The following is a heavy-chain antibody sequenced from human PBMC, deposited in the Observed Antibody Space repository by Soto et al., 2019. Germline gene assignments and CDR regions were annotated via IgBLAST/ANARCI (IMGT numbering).Heavy chain of an antibody. J-gene: IGHJ3*02. D-gene: IGHD3-22*01. V-gene: IGHV4-61*05. CDR2: IYYSGST. CDR3: ARDLSEDYDSSGSNAFDI. CDR1: GGSISRSTYY. Sequence: PSETLSLTCTVSGGSISRSTYYWGWIRQPPGKGLEWIGYIYYSGSTNYNPSLKSRVTISVDKSKNQFSLKLSSVTAADTAVYYCARDLSEDYDSSGSNAFDIWGQGTMVTVSS.